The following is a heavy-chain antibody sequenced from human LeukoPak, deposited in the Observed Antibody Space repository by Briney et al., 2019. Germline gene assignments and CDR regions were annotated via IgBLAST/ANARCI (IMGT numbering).Heavy chain of an antibody. J-gene: IGHJ4*02. CDR1: GGSMRNYY. D-gene: IGHD2-2*01. Sequence: SETLSLTCAVSGGSMRNYYWSWIRQPPGKGLEWIGYTYDSGSSSYNPSLRSRVSISIDTSKNQFSLNLSSVTAADTAVYYCARGWASSWYYFDFWGQGTQVTVSS. CDR3: ARGWASSWYYFDF. CDR2: TYDSGSS. V-gene: IGHV4-59*01.